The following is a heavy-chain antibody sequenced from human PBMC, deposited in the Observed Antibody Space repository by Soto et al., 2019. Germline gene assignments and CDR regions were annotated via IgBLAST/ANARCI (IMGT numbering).Heavy chain of an antibody. V-gene: IGHV3-48*01. CDR1: GFTFSNYN. CDR3: AKDRESGSYLAPIDY. Sequence: GGSLRLSCAASGFTFSNYNMNWVRQAPGKGLEWVSYINSISSTINYADSVKGRFTISRDNANNSLYLQMNSLRAEDTAVYYCAKDRESGSYLAPIDYWGQGTLVTVSS. J-gene: IGHJ4*02. D-gene: IGHD1-26*01. CDR2: INSISSTI.